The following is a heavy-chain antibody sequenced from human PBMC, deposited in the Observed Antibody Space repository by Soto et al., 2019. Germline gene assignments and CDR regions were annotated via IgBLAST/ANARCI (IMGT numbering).Heavy chain of an antibody. CDR1: GFSLSTSGVG. CDR2: LYWNDDK. D-gene: IGHD3-3*01. CDR3: AHSLTQLGWGYYFWSGYYPLFDY. Sequence: SGPTLVNPTQTLTLTCTFSGFSLSTSGVGVGWIRQPPGKALEWLALLYWNDDKRYSPSLKSRLTITKDTSKNQVVLTTTNMDPVDTAPYYSAHSLTQLGWGYYFWSGYYPLFDYWGQGTLVTVSS. V-gene: IGHV2-5*01. J-gene: IGHJ4*02.